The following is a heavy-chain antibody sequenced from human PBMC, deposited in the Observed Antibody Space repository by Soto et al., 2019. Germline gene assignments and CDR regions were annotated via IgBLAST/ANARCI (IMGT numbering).Heavy chain of an antibody. CDR3: ARAYGGHNPALNRFAP. CDR1: EDIFSNYA. D-gene: IGHD3-10*01. J-gene: IGHJ5*02. Sequence: QAQLVQSAAEVKKPGSSVKVSCKASEDIFSNYAISWVRQAPGQGLELMGGIIPIFGTSNFAQDFQGRVTISADKSTRTIYMEISNLRTDDTAVYYWARAYGGHNPALNRFAPWGQGTLVTVSS. V-gene: IGHV1-69*06. CDR2: IIPIFGTS.